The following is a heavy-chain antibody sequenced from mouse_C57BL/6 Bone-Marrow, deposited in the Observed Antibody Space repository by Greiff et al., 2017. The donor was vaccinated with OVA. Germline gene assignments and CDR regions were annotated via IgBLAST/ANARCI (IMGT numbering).Heavy chain of an antibody. CDR2: IDPNSGGT. Sequence: QVQLQQSGAELVKPGASVKLSCKASGYTFTSYWMRWVKQRPGRGLEWIGRIDPNSGGTKYNEKFKSKATLTVDKPSSTAYMQLSSLTSEDSAVYYCASSGYLYYDYDGYAMDYWGQGTSVTVSS. CDR3: ASSGYLYYDYDGYAMDY. J-gene: IGHJ4*01. CDR1: GYTFTSYW. D-gene: IGHD2-4*01. V-gene: IGHV1-72*01.